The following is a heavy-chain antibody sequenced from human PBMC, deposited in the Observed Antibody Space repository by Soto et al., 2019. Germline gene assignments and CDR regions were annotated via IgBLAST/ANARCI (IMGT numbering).Heavy chain of an antibody. CDR1: GFTFSGSA. J-gene: IGHJ4*02. CDR2: ITSSGSEV. Sequence: PGESLKISCAASGFTFSGSAMTWVRQAPGKWLEYVSSITSSGSEVFHAAPVKGRFTMSRDNSKNMLYLQMNSLRAEDTAVYYCAKEGYDSGWYWDSWGQGALVTVSS. D-gene: IGHD6-19*01. V-gene: IGHV3-23*01. CDR3: AKEGYDSGWYWDS.